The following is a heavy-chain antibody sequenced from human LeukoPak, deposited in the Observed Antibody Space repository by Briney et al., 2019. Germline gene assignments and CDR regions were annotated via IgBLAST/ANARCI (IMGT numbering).Heavy chain of an antibody. Sequence: PSETLSLTCTVSGGSVSSSSYYWAWIRQPPGKGLEWIGHFYYTGSTYYNPSLKSRVTISVDTSKNQFSLKMNSVTAADTAVYYCASLIQGGWFDPWGQGTQVIVSP. J-gene: IGHJ5*02. CDR1: GGSVSSSSYY. D-gene: IGHD2-8*01. V-gene: IGHV4-39*01. CDR3: ASLIQGGWFDP. CDR2: FYYTGST.